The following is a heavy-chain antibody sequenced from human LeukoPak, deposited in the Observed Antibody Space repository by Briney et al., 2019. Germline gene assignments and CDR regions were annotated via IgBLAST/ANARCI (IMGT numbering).Heavy chain of an antibody. Sequence: HPGGSLRLSCAASGFTFSNYGMHWVRQAPGKGLEWVAVIWYDGSNKYYADSVKGRFTISRDNSKNTLYLQMNSLRAEDTAVYYCARGDYYDSSGYSQYFQHWGRGTLVTVSS. CDR2: IWYDGSNK. CDR3: ARGDYYDSSGYSQYFQH. CDR1: GFTFSNYG. J-gene: IGHJ1*01. D-gene: IGHD3-22*01. V-gene: IGHV3-33*01.